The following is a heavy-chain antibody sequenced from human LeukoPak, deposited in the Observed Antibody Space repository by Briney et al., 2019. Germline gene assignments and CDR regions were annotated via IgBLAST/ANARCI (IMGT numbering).Heavy chain of an antibody. V-gene: IGHV4-59*01. CDR2: IHSGGRT. CDR3: ARDRPGGSSPDY. CDR1: GGSISGDY. J-gene: IGHJ4*02. D-gene: IGHD6-13*01. Sequence: PSETLSLTCTVSGGSISGDYWSWIRQSPGKGLEWIAYIHSGGRTSYNPSLKSRVTISVETSKNEFSLKVSSVNAADTAVYYCARDRPGGSSPDYWGQGILVTVSS.